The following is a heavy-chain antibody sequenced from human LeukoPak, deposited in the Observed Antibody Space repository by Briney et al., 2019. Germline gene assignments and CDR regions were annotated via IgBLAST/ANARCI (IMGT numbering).Heavy chain of an antibody. Sequence: ASVKVSCKASGYTFTSYGISWVRQAPGQGLEWMGWISAYNGNTNYAQKLQGRVTMTTDTSTSTAYMELRSLRSDDTAVYYCARRHPDSSGYYYSDYWGQGTLVTVSS. CDR2: ISAYNGNT. J-gene: IGHJ4*02. D-gene: IGHD3-22*01. V-gene: IGHV1-18*01. CDR1: GYTFTSYG. CDR3: ARRHPDSSGYYYSDY.